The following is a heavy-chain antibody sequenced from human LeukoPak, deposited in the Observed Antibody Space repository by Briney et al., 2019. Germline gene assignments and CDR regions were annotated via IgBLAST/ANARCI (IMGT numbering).Heavy chain of an antibody. J-gene: IGHJ4*02. Sequence: SETLSLTCTVSGGSISSGDYYWSWIHQPPGKGLEWIGYIYYSGSTYYNPSLKSRVTISVDTSKNQFSLKLSSVTAADTAVYYCARDWEMATRFDYWGQGTLVTVSS. CDR3: ARDWEMATRFDY. CDR2: IYYSGST. D-gene: IGHD5-24*01. V-gene: IGHV4-30-4*01. CDR1: GGSISSGDYY.